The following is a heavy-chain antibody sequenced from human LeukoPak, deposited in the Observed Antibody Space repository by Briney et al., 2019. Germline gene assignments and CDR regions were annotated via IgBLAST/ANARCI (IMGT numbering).Heavy chain of an antibody. CDR3: ARVAYCGGDCSRDIDY. CDR1: GFTFSSYS. Sequence: GGSLRLSCAASGFTFSSYSMNWVRQAPGKGLEWVSSISSSGSYIYYADSVKGRFTISRVNAKNSLYLQMNSLRAEDTAVYYCARVAYCGGDCSRDIDYWGQGTLVTVSS. CDR2: ISSSGSYI. D-gene: IGHD2-21*01. J-gene: IGHJ4*02. V-gene: IGHV3-21*01.